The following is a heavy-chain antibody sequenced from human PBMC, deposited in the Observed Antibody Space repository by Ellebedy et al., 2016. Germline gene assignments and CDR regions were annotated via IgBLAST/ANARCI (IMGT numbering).Heavy chain of an antibody. CDR1: GGSFSDYF. D-gene: IGHD5-12*01. CDR3: ATHGVDSGYDFGY. CDR2: FTHIGTT. Sequence: SETLSLTXAVYGGSFSDYFWSWIRQPPGKGLEWIGEFTHIGTTNYNPSLKSRVIISADTSKNQYSVKLTSVTAADTAVYYCATHGVDSGYDFGYWGQGILVTVSS. V-gene: IGHV4-34*01. J-gene: IGHJ4*02.